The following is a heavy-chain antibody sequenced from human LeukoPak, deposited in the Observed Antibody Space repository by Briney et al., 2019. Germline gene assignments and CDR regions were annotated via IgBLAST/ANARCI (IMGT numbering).Heavy chain of an antibody. CDR3: TTASIMGATQH. V-gene: IGHV3-15*01. CDR1: GFTFSNAW. Sequence: GGSLRLSCAAPGFTFSNAWMSWGRQAPGKGLEWVGRIKSKTDSGTTDYAAPVKGRFTISRDDSKNTLYLQMNSLKTADTAVYYCTTASIMGATQHWGQGTLVTVSS. J-gene: IGHJ1*01. CDR2: IKSKTDSGTT. D-gene: IGHD1-26*01.